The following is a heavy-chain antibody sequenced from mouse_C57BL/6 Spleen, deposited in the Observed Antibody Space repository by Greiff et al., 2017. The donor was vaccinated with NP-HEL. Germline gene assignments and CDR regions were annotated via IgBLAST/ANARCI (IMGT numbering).Heavy chain of an antibody. CDR1: GYSITSGYD. CDR3: ARDHGYDEEAWFAY. V-gene: IGHV3-1*01. D-gene: IGHD2-2*01. Sequence: EVKLQESGPGMVKPSQSLSLTCTVTGYSITSGYDWHWIRHFPGNKLEWMGYISYSGSTNYNPSLKSRISITHDTSKNHFFLKLNSVTTEDTATYYCARDHGYDEEAWFAYWGQGTLVTVSA. CDR2: ISYSGST. J-gene: IGHJ3*01.